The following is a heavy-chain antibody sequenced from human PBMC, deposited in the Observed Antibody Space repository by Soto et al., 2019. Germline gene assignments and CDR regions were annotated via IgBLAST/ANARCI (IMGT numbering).Heavy chain of an antibody. V-gene: IGHV4-34*01. J-gene: IGHJ4*02. CDR3: ASYSHDFWSGSSFGY. D-gene: IGHD3-3*01. CDR2: INHSGST. CDR1: GLNFRGYY. Sequence: SETLSLTCAFYGLNFRGYYWTWIRQPPGTGLEWIGEINHSGSTNYNPSLKSRVTISVDTSKNQFSLKLSSVTAADTAVYYCASYSHDFWSGSSFGYWGQGTLVTVSS.